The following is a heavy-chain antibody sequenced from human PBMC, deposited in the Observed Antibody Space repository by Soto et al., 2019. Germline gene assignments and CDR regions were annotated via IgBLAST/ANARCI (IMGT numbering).Heavy chain of an antibody. CDR1: GFTFSSYG. Sequence: GGSLRLSCAASGFTFSSYGMHWVRQAPGKGLEWVAVISYDGSNKYYADSVKGRFTISRDNSKNTLYLQMNSLRAEDTAVYYCAKDFVLLDGMDVWGQGTTVTVSS. V-gene: IGHV3-30*18. CDR2: ISYDGSNK. J-gene: IGHJ6*02. CDR3: AKDFVLLDGMDV. D-gene: IGHD3-10*01.